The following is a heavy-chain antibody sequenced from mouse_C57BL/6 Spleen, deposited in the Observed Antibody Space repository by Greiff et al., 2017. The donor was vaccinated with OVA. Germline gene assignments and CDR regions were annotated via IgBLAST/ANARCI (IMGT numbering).Heavy chain of an antibody. CDR1: GYSITSGYY. Sequence: EVQLQESGPGLVKPSQSLSLTCSVTGYSITSGYYWNWIRQFPGNKLEWMGYISYDGSNNYNPSLKNRISITRDTSKNQFFLKLNSVTTEDTATYYCARDEDYDYDEGYFDVWGTGTTVTVSS. J-gene: IGHJ1*03. V-gene: IGHV3-6*01. D-gene: IGHD2-4*01. CDR2: ISYDGSN. CDR3: ARDEDYDYDEGYFDV.